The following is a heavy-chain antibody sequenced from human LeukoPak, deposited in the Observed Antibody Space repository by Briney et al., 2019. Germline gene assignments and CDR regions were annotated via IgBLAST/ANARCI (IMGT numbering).Heavy chain of an antibody. Sequence: SETLSLTCTVSGYSISSGYYWGWIRQPPGKGLEWIGNMYHSGRSYYNPSLKSRATISVDTSKNRFSLKLSSVTAADTAVYYCARQPANYYGSGSYLDYWGQGTLVTVSS. CDR2: MYHSGRS. J-gene: IGHJ4*02. V-gene: IGHV4-38-2*02. CDR1: GYSISSGYY. CDR3: ARQPANYYGSGSYLDY. D-gene: IGHD3-10*01.